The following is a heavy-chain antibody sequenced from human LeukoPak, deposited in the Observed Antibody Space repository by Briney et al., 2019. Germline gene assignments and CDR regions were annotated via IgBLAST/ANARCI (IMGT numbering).Heavy chain of an antibody. CDR2: ISGSGANT. V-gene: IGHV3-23*01. D-gene: IGHD3-10*01. CDR1: GFIVSNNY. Sequence: GGSLRLSCAASGFIVSNNYINWVRQAPGKGLEWVSVISGSGANTHYTDPVKGRFTISRDNSKNTLYLQMNSLRAEDTAVYYCAKDNRLWFGDNAFDIWGQGTMVTVSS. CDR3: AKDNRLWFGDNAFDI. J-gene: IGHJ3*02.